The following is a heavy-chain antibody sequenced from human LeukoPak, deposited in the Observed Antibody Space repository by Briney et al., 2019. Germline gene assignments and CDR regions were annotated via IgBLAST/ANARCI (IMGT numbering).Heavy chain of an antibody. J-gene: IGHJ5*02. CDR1: GGTFSSYA. V-gene: IGHV1-69*13. Sequence: ASVKVSCKASGGTFSSYAISWVRQAPGRGLEWMGGIIPIFGTTNYAQKFQGRVTITADESTSTAYMELSSLRSEDTAVYYCARDLGGCWSDPWGQGTLVTVSS. CDR2: IIPIFGTT. CDR3: ARDLGGCWSDP.